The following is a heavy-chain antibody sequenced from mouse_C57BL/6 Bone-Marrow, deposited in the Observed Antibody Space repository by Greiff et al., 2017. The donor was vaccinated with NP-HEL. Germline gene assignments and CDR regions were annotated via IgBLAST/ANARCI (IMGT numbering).Heavy chain of an antibody. Sequence: EVQVVESGAGLVQPGASLKLSCAASGFTFSDYGMAWVRQAPRKGPEWVAFISTLAYSIYYADTVTGRFTISRENAKNTLYLEISSLRSEDTAMYYCASHDYDGGGLAYGGQGTGVTVTA. CDR3: ASHDYDGGGLAY. D-gene: IGHD2-4*01. CDR1: GFTFSDYG. V-gene: IGHV5-15*01. J-gene: IGHJ3*01. CDR2: ISTLAYSI.